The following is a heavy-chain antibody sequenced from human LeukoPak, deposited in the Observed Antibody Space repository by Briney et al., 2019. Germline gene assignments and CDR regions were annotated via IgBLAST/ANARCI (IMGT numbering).Heavy chain of an antibody. Sequence: SETLSLTCAVYGGSFSGYYWSWIRQPPGKGLEWIGEINHSGSTNYNPSLKSRVTISVDTPKNQFSLKLSSVTAADTAVYYCARESIAAELVYWGQGTLVTVSS. CDR3: ARESIAAELVY. J-gene: IGHJ4*02. CDR2: INHSGST. D-gene: IGHD6-13*01. V-gene: IGHV4-34*01. CDR1: GGSFSGYY.